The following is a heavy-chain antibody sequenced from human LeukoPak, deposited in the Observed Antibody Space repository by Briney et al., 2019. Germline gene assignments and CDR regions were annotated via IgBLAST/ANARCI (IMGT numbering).Heavy chain of an antibody. J-gene: IGHJ4*02. V-gene: IGHV3-21*01. CDR2: IGATDTYI. D-gene: IGHD1-26*01. CDR1: GFNFINYG. CDR3: ARVSGGSYYGLDY. Sequence: GGSLRLSCAASGFNFINYGINWVRQAPGKGLEWVSSIGATDTYIWYAPSLKGRFTISRDNAKNSVYLQMNSLRAEDTGVYYCARVSGGSYYGLDYWGQGTLVTVSS.